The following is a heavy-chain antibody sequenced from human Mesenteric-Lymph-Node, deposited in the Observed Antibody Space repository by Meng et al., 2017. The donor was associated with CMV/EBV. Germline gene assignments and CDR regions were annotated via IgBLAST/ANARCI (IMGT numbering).Heavy chain of an antibody. D-gene: IGHD6-13*01. CDR3: ARESRHYYYGLDV. Sequence: SETLSLTCIVSGYSVSSGSFYWSWIRQPPGKGLEWIGYIFYGGNTNYNPSLKSRVTISVDTSKNRFTLKLSSMTAADTAVYFCARESRHYYYGLDVWGRGTTVTVSS. CDR2: IFYGGNT. CDR1: GYSVSSGSFY. J-gene: IGHJ6*02. V-gene: IGHV4-61*01.